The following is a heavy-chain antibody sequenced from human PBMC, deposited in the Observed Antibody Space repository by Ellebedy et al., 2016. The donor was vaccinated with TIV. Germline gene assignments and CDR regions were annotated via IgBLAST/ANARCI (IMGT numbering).Heavy chain of an antibody. V-gene: IGHV1-8*01. J-gene: IGHJ4*02. CDR3: ARAPYRDRGDY. CDR1: GYTFTSYD. D-gene: IGHD4-17*01. CDR2: MNPNSGNT. Sequence: ASVKVSXXASGYTFTSYDINWVRQATGQGLEWMGWMNPNSGNTGYAQKFQGRVTMTRDTSTSTVYMDLSSLTSDDTAVYYCARAPYRDRGDYWGQGTLVTVSS.